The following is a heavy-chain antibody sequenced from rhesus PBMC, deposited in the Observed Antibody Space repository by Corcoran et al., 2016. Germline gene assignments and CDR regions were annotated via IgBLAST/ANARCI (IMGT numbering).Heavy chain of an antibody. V-gene: IGHV4-173*01. J-gene: IGHJ4*01. CDR1: GASITSHS. Sequence: QLQLQESGPGLVKPSETLSLPCAVSGASITSHSWPWIRHTPGKGLVWIGRTSSGDGNTDTNPATKTQVTISTDTSKNEVSLKLSSLTAEDTAVEYCARGYTKGPFDYWGQGVLVTVSS. CDR2: TSSGDGNT. D-gene: IGHD2-39*02. CDR3: ARGYTKGPFDY.